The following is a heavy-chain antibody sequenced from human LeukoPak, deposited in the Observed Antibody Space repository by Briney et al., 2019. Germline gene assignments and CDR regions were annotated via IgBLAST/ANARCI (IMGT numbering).Heavy chain of an antibody. CDR3: ASGGRRAAARNWKCVFYYYGMDV. V-gene: IGHV3-23*01. J-gene: IGHJ6*01. D-gene: IGHD1-20*01. Sequence: GGSLTLSCPPSGFTLSSYSMRCVRQGPGKGLEWVSVISGSGGSTYYADSVKGRFTISRDNSKNTLYLEMNSLRAEDTAVYYCASGGRRAAARNWKCVFYYYGMDVWGQGATVAVSS. CDR1: GFTLSSYS. CDR2: ISGSGGST.